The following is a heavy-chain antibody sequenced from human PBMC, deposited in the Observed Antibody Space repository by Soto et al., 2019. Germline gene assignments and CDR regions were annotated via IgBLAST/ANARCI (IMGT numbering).Heavy chain of an antibody. V-gene: IGHV3-33*01. D-gene: IGHD3-16*01. Sequence: QVQLVESGGGVVQPGRSLRLSCATSGFTFSSYAIHWVRQAPGKGLDWVAVIWLDGSNEYYADSVKDRLTISRDNSQKTVYLEMKSLRPEDTGVYYCARAVYVEGTDRSAGRLEYWGRGNLVSVSS. J-gene: IGHJ4*02. CDR1: GFTFSSYA. CDR3: ARAVYVEGTDRSAGRLEY. CDR2: IWLDGSNE.